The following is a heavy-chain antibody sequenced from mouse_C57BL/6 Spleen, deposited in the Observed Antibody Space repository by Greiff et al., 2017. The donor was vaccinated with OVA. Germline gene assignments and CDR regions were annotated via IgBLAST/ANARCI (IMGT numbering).Heavy chain of an antibody. V-gene: IGHV5-17*01. CDR3: ARPGYGYDEYYFDY. CDR2: ISSGSSTI. CDR1: GFTFSDYG. Sequence: EVQLVESGGGLVKPGGSLKLSCAASGFTFSDYGMHWVRQAPEKGLEWVAYISSGSSTIYYADTVKGRFTISRDNAKNTLFLQMTSLRSEDTAMYYCARPGYGYDEYYFDYWGQGTTLTVSS. D-gene: IGHD2-2*01. J-gene: IGHJ2*01.